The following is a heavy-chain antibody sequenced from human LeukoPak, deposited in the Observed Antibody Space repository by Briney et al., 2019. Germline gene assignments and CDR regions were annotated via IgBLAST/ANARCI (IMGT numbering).Heavy chain of an antibody. J-gene: IGHJ4*02. Sequence: GGSLRLSCAASGFTFSSYAMSWVRQAPGKGLEWASAISGSGGSTYYADSVKGRFTISRDNSKNTLYLQMNSLRAEDTAVYYCAKAGQYYYDSSGYRRRSYYFDYWGQGTLVTVSS. CDR1: GFTFSSYA. D-gene: IGHD3-22*01. CDR3: AKAGQYYYDSSGYRRRSYYFDY. V-gene: IGHV3-23*01. CDR2: ISGSGGST.